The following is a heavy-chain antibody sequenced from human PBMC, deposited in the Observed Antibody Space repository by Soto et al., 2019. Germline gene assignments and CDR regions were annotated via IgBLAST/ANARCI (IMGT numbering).Heavy chain of an antibody. J-gene: IGHJ4*02. CDR1: GGSFSGYY. D-gene: IGHD6-13*01. CDR3: ATADLPRSSSWYRDY. CDR2: INHSGST. Sequence: QVQLQQWGAGLLKPSETLSLTCAVYGGSFSGYYWSWIRQPPGKGLEWIGEINHSGSTNYNPSLKSRVTISVDTSKNQFSLKLSSVTAADTAVYYCATADLPRSSSWYRDYWGQGTLVTFSS. V-gene: IGHV4-34*01.